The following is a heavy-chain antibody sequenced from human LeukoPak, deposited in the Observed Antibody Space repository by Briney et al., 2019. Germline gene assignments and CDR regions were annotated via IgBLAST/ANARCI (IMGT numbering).Heavy chain of an antibody. J-gene: IGHJ2*01. D-gene: IGHD2-21*02. CDR3: AKGAPRITEDCGGDCYPCCWYFDL. CDR1: GFTFSSYS. Sequence: PGGSLRLSCAASGFTFSSYSMNWVRQAPGKGLEWVSSISSSSSYIYYADSVTGRFTISRDNAQNSLYLQMNSLRSEARAVYYFAKGAPRITEDCGGDCYPCCWYFDLWGRGTLVTVSS. V-gene: IGHV3-21*01. CDR2: ISSSSSYI.